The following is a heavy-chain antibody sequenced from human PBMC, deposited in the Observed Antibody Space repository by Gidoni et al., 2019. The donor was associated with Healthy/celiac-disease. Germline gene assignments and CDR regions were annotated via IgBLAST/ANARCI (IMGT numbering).Heavy chain of an antibody. CDR1: GGSISSYY. CDR2: IYYSGST. Sequence: QVQLQESGPGLVKPSETLSLTCTVSGGSISSYYWSWIRQPPGKGLEWIGYIYYSGSTNYNPSLKSRVTISVDTSKNQFSLKLSSVTAADTAVYYCARGSSGWPLSGSFFDYWGQGTLVTVSS. D-gene: IGHD6-19*01. V-gene: IGHV4-59*01. J-gene: IGHJ4*02. CDR3: ARGSSGWPLSGSFFDY.